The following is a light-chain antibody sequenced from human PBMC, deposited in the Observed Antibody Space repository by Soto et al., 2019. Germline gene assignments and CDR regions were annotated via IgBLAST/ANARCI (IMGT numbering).Light chain of an antibody. CDR1: QTISSW. J-gene: IGKJ1*01. V-gene: IGKV1-5*03. CDR2: KAS. Sequence: DIQMTQSPSTLSASVGDRVTITCRASQTISSWLAWYQQKPGKAPKLLIYKASTLESGVPSRFSGSGSGTEFTLTISSLQPDDFATYFCQQYHSSSTFGQGTKVEIK. CDR3: QQYHSSST.